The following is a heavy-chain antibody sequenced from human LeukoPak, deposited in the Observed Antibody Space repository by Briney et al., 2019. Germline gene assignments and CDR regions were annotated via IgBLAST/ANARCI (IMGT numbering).Heavy chain of an antibody. CDR2: FDPEDGET. Sequence: ASVKVSCKVSGYTLTELSMHWVRQAPGKGLEWMGGFDPEDGETIYAQKFQGRVTMTEDTSTDTAYMELSSLRSEDTAVYYRATESYGSGSSGAFDIWGQGTMVTVSS. CDR3: ATESYGSGSSGAFDI. J-gene: IGHJ3*02. D-gene: IGHD3-10*01. CDR1: GYTLTELS. V-gene: IGHV1-24*01.